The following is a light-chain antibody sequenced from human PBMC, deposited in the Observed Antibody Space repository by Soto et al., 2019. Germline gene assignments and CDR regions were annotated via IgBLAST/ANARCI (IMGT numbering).Light chain of an antibody. CDR2: GAA. V-gene: IGKV3-20*01. CDR3: QKYGRSGT. J-gene: IGKJ1*01. CDR1: ETVATN. Sequence: VVTQSPATVSVSSLERATLSCWASETVATNLAWYQQTPGQAPRLLIYGAASRAAGIPDRLSGSGSGTDSTLIICRLNPEVVAVYYYQKYGRSGTLGQGTKVDIK.